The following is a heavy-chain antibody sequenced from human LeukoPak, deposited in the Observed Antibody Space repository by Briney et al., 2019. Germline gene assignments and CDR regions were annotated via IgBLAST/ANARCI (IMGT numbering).Heavy chain of an antibody. D-gene: IGHD1-26*01. J-gene: IGHJ5*02. V-gene: IGHV4-39*07. CDR1: GGSFSSSSYH. CDR2: IYYYGGA. CDR3: ASTQWELLRWFDP. Sequence: KPSETLSLTCTVSGGSFSSSSYHWGWIRQPPGKGLEWIGSIYYYGGAYYNPSLKSRVTISVDTSKNQFSLKLSSVTAADTAVYYCASTQWELLRWFDPWGQGTLVTVSS.